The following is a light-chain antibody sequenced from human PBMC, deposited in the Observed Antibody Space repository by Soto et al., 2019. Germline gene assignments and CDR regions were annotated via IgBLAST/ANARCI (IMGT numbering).Light chain of an antibody. CDR2: GAS. Sequence: EIVMTQSPATLSVSPGERATLSCRASQSVSSNLAWYQQKPGQAPRLLIYGASTRSTGIPARFSGSGSGTAFTPTISSLQSEDFAAYYCQQYYNSSLYTFGQGTKLEIK. CDR1: QSVSSN. CDR3: QQYYNSSLYT. J-gene: IGKJ2*01. V-gene: IGKV3-15*01.